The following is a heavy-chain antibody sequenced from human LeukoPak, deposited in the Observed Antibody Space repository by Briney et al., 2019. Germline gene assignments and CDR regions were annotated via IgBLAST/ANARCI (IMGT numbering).Heavy chain of an antibody. J-gene: IGHJ3*02. CDR2: IYYSGST. CDR3: ARGRPPGGYYYGGAFDI. CDR1: GGSISSYY. Sequence: SETPSLTCTVSGGSISSYYWSWIRQPPGKGLEWMGYIYYSGSTNYNPSLKSRVTISVDTSKNQFSLKLSSVTAADTAVYYCARGRPPGGYYYGGAFDIWGQGTMVTVSS. D-gene: IGHD3-22*01. V-gene: IGHV4-59*01.